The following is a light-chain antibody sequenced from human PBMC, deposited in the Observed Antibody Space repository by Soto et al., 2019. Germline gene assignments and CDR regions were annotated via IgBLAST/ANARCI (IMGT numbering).Light chain of an antibody. V-gene: IGKV3-20*01. CDR3: QQYGSSPLT. CDR2: GAS. CDR1: QRVSSSY. J-gene: IGKJ4*01. Sequence: EIVLTQSPGTLSLSPGARATLSCRASQRVSSSYLAWYQQKPGQAPRLLIYGASYRATGIPDRFSASGSGPDFTLTITRLEPDDFAVYYCQQYGSSPLTFGGGTK.